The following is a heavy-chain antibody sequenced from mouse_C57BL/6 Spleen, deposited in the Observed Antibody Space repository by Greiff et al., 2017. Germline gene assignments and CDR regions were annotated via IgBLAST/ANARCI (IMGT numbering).Heavy chain of an antibody. D-gene: IGHD2-4*01. V-gene: IGHV1-81*01. CDR3: ARGDDYPYAMDY. CDR2: IYPRSGNT. J-gene: IGHJ4*01. Sequence: VKLVESGAELARPGASVKLSCKASGYTFTSYGISWVKQRTGQGLEWIGEIYPRSGNTYYNEKFKGKATLTADKSSSTAYMELRSLTSEDSAVYFCARGDDYPYAMDYWGQGTSVTVSS. CDR1: GYTFTSYG.